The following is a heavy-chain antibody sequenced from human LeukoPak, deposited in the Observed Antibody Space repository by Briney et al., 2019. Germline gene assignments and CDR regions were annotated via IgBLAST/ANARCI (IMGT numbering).Heavy chain of an antibody. J-gene: IGHJ4*02. CDR2: ISSSSVYI. CDR3: ASHVQIAAAKIDY. CDR1: GFTFCSYS. D-gene: IGHD6-13*01. Sequence: GGALRHSCADSGFTFCSYSMNGVRQAPEEGLECGSSISSSSVYIYYAHSVRGGFTISRDNAKNSLYLQMNSLRAADTAVYYCASHVQIAAAKIDYWGQGTLVTVSS. V-gene: IGHV3-21*01.